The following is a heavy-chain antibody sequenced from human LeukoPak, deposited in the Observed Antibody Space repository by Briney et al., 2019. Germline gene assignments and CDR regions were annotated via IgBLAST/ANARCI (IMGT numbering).Heavy chain of an antibody. CDR3: ARDRVGAMDFDY. CDR2: IYSSGST. Sequence: PSETLSLTRSVSGGSISSYHWSWIRQPAGKGLEWIGRIYSSGSTNYNPSLKSRVTISGDKSKNQLSLKLSSVTAADTAVYYCARDRVGAMDFDYWGQGTLVTVSS. D-gene: IGHD1-26*01. CDR1: GGSISSYH. J-gene: IGHJ4*02. V-gene: IGHV4-4*07.